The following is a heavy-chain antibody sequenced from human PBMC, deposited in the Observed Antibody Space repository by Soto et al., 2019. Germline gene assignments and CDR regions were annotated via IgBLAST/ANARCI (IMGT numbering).Heavy chain of an antibody. J-gene: IGHJ5*02. D-gene: IGHD6-13*01. CDR1: GYTFTSYG. V-gene: IGHV1-18*04. Sequence: QVQLVQSGAEVKKPGASVKVSCKASGYTFTSYGISWVRQAPGQGLEWMGWISAYNGNTNSAQKLQGRVTMTTDTSTSTAYMELRSLRSDDTAVYYCARERAPGIAAAGTVWFDPWGQGTLVTVSS. CDR2: ISAYNGNT. CDR3: ARERAPGIAAAGTVWFDP.